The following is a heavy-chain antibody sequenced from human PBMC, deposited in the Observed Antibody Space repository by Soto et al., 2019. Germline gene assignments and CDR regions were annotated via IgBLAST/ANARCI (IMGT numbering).Heavy chain of an antibody. CDR1: GFTFSSYA. Sequence: GGSLRLSCAASGFTFSSYAMSWFREAPGEGLEWVSAISGSGGSTYYADSVKGRFTISRDNSKNTLYLQMNSLRAEDTAVYYCAKGSRDYYDSSGYCFGYWGQGTLVTVSS. CDR3: AKGSRDYYDSSGYCFGY. D-gene: IGHD3-22*01. J-gene: IGHJ4*02. V-gene: IGHV3-23*01. CDR2: ISGSGGST.